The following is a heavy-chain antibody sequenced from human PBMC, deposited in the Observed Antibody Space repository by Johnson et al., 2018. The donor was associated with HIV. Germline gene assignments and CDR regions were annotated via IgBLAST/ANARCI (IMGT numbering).Heavy chain of an antibody. D-gene: IGHD4-23*01. CDR2: IYSGGTT. Sequence: EHLVASGGALVHPGGSLRLSCAASGFTLSINYMSWVRQAPGKGLEWVSVIYSGGTTYYADSVKGRSTISRDTSENTVYLQMNSLRAEDTAVYYCAREALPRGLQSSFGGAFDIWGQGTMVTVSS. V-gene: IGHV3-66*01. J-gene: IGHJ3*02. CDR1: GFTLSINY. CDR3: AREALPRGLQSSFGGAFDI.